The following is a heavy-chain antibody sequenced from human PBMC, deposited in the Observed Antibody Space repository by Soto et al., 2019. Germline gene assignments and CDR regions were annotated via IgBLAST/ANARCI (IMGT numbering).Heavy chain of an antibody. J-gene: IGHJ4*02. CDR2: TSFDASEN. CDR3: ARDLGGYVHLWDKSNY. Sequence: QVQLVESGGGVVQPGASLRLSCAASGFRFSGFAMHWVRQAPGKGLEWVAVTSFDASENFYVDSVKGRFSISGDDSHNTVFLQMNGLRPEDTGIYYCARDLGGYVHLWDKSNYWGQGTLVNVSS. D-gene: IGHD5-12*01. CDR1: GFRFSGFA. V-gene: IGHV3-30*04.